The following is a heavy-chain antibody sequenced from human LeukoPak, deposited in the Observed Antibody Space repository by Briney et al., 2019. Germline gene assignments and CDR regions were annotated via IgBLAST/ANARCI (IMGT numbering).Heavy chain of an antibody. CDR1: GGSVSSSSYY. CDR2: IYNSGST. CDR3: ARRGSSGRSFDY. D-gene: IGHD6-25*01. Sequence: SETLSLTCTVSGGSVSSSSYYWGWIRQPPGKGLEWVGCIYNSGSTYYDPSLKSRVTISVDTSKNQVSLKVNSVTAADTAVYYCARRGSSGRSFDYWGQGTLVIVSS. V-gene: IGHV4-39*01. J-gene: IGHJ4*02.